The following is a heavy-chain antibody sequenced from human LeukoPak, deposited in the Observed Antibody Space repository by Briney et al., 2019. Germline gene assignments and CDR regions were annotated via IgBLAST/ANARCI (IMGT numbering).Heavy chain of an antibody. J-gene: IGHJ3*02. Sequence: ASVKVSCKASGYTFTVYYMHCVRQAPGQGLEWMGWINPNSGGTNYAQKFQGRVTMTRDMSTSTVYMELSRLRSDDTAVYYCAREREELLYFDWAAFDIWGQGTMVTVSS. CDR2: INPNSGGT. V-gene: IGHV1-2*02. CDR3: AREREELLYFDWAAFDI. D-gene: IGHD3-9*01. CDR1: GYTFTVYY.